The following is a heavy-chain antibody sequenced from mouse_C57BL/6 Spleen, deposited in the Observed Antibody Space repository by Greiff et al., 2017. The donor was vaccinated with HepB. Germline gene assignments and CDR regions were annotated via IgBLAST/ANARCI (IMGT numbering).Heavy chain of an antibody. D-gene: IGHD2-4*01. J-gene: IGHJ1*03. CDR2: IYPGDGDT. Sequence: VQLQQSGPELVKPGASLKISCKASGYAFSSSWMNWVKQRPGKGLEWIGRIYPGDGDTNYNGKFKGKATLTADKSSSTAYMQLSSLTSEDSAVYFCARGKARYDYDGYFDVWGTGTTVTVSS. CDR1: GYAFSSSW. V-gene: IGHV1-82*01. CDR3: ARGKARYDYDGYFDV.